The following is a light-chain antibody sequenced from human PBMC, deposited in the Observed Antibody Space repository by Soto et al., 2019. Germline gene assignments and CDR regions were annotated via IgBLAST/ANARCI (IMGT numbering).Light chain of an antibody. V-gene: IGLV3-1*01. CDR3: QAWDSSTVV. CDR2: QDS. Sequence: SYELTQPXSXSXSPGXXAXXXCSGDKLGDKYACWYQQKPGQSPVLVIYQDSKRPSGIPERFSGSNSGNTATLTISGTQAMDEADYYCQAWDSSTVVFGGGTKLTVL. CDR1: KLGDKY. J-gene: IGLJ2*01.